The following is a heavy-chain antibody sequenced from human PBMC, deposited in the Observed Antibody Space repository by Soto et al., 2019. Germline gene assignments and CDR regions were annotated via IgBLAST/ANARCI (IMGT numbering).Heavy chain of an antibody. CDR1: GDSISVSPYF. CDR3: ARLQAAVPHY. Sequence: QLQLQESGPGLVKPSETLSLTCTVSGDSISVSPYFWGWIRQPPGKGLEWIGSIFYAGYTVYTPSLKSRAFISVDTSKNQFSLKLTTVAAADTAIYFCARLQAAVPHYWGQGTLVIVSS. CDR2: IFYAGYT. D-gene: IGHD6-13*01. V-gene: IGHV4-39*01. J-gene: IGHJ4*02.